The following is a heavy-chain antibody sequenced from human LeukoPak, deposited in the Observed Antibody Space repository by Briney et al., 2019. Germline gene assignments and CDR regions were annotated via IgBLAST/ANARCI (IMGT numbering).Heavy chain of an antibody. Sequence: GGSLRLSCAASGFTFSSYAMHWVRQAPGKGLEYVSAISSNGGSTYYANSVKGRFTISRDNSKNTLYLQMGSLRAEDMAVYYCARGHRWAKLDHWGQGTLVTVSS. CDR1: GFTFSSYA. CDR2: ISSNGGST. CDR3: ARGHRWAKLDH. V-gene: IGHV3-64*01. J-gene: IGHJ4*02. D-gene: IGHD4-23*01.